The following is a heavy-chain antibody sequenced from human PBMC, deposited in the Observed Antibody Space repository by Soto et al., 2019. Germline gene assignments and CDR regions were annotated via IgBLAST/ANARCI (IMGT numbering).Heavy chain of an antibody. J-gene: IGHJ6*02. CDR3: ARGVLRYFDWLSVDGMDV. V-gene: IGHV3-21*01. CDR2: ISSSSSYI. Sequence: PGGSLRLSCAASGFTFSSYSMNWVRQAPGEGLEWVSSISSSSSYIYYADSVKGRFTISRDSAKDSLYLQMNSLRAEDTAVYYCARGVLRYFDWLSVDGMDVWGQGTTVTVSS. D-gene: IGHD3-9*01. CDR1: GFTFSSYS.